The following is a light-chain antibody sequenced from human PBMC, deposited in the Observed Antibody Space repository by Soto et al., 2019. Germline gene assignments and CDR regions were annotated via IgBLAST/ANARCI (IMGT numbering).Light chain of an antibody. Sequence: QSVLTQSPSASASLGASVKLTCTLSSGHSSYVIAWHQQEPEKGPRYLMKLNSDGSHSKGDGIPDRFSGSSSGAERYLTISSLQSEDEAHYYCQTWGTGIQVFGGGTKLTVL. J-gene: IGLJ3*02. CDR2: LNSDGSH. CDR1: SGHSSYV. V-gene: IGLV4-69*01. CDR3: QTWGTGIQV.